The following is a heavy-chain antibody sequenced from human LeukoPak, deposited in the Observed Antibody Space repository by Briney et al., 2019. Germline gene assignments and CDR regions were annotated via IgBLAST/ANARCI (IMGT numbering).Heavy chain of an antibody. V-gene: IGHV1-18*01. J-gene: IGHJ4*02. Sequence: GASVKVSCKASGYTFISYGISWVRQAPGQGVEWMGWISAYNGNTNYAQKFQGRVTMTTDTSTSTAYMELRSLRSDDTAVYYCARGEVGGSYGIAFDYWGQGTLVTVSS. CDR1: GYTFISYG. CDR2: ISAYNGNT. CDR3: ARGEVGGSYGIAFDY. D-gene: IGHD1-26*01.